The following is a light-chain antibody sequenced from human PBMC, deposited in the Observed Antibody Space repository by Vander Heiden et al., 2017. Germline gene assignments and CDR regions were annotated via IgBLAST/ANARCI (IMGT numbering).Light chain of an antibody. J-gene: IGLJ2*01. V-gene: IGLV1-47*01. Sequence: QSVLTQPPSASGTPGQRVTIYSSGSDANIRSKHVHWYQQLPGAAPKLLICGTNRRPSGVPGRFSGSKSGTSASLAISGLRSEDEADYYCAAWDGSLSVVLFGGGTKLTVL. CDR2: GTN. CDR3: AAWDGSLSVVL. CDR1: DANIRSKH.